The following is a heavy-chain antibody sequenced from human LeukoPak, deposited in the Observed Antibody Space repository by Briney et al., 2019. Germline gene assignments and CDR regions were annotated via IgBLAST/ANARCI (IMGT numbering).Heavy chain of an antibody. V-gene: IGHV3-23*01. CDR3: AKAIRFLEWLSTTDYYGMDV. Sequence: GGSLRLSCAASGFTFSSYAMSWVRQAPGKGLEWVSAISGSGGSTYYADSVKGRFTIPRDNSKNTLYLQMNSLRAEDTAVYYCAKAIRFLEWLSTTDYYGMDVWGQGTTVTVSS. CDR2: ISGSGGST. D-gene: IGHD3-3*01. CDR1: GFTFSSYA. J-gene: IGHJ6*02.